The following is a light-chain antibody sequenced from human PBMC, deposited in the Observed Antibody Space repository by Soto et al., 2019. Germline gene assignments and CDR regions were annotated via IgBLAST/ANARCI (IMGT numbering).Light chain of an antibody. CDR1: QSVVTN. V-gene: IGKV3-15*01. Sequence: EIVMTQSPVTLSVSPGERATLSCRASQSVVTNVAWYQQKHGQTPRLLIYSASKRAAGIPDRFSGSGSGTEFTITISSLQSEDFAVYYCQQYGHWPALTFGGGTKVEIK. CDR2: SAS. CDR3: QQYGHWPALT. J-gene: IGKJ4*01.